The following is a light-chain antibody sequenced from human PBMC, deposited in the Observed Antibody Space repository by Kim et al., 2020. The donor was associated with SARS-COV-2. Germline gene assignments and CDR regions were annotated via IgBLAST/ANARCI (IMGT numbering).Light chain of an antibody. Sequence: GQSVTISCTGTRSDVGAYNYVSWYQQHPGKAPKLMIYDVRRRPSGVPDRFSGSKSGNTASLTISGLQAEDEADYYCCSYAGSYTVVFGGGTQLTVL. CDR2: DVR. CDR3: CSYAGSYTVV. CDR1: RSDVGAYNY. V-gene: IGLV2-11*03. J-gene: IGLJ2*01.